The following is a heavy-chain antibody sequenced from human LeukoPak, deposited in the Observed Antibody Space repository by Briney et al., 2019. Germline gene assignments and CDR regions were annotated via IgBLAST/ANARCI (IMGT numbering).Heavy chain of an antibody. CDR3: ARERSMVRGVSWFDP. V-gene: IGHV4-4*02. J-gene: IGHJ5*02. D-gene: IGHD3-10*01. CDR1: GGSISSSNW. CDR2: IYHSGST. Sequence: PSGTLSLTCAVSGGSISSSNWWSWVRQPPGKGLEWIGEIYHSGSTNYNRSLKSRVTISVDKSKNQFSLKLSSVTAADTAVYYCARERSMVRGVSWFDPWGQGTLVTVSS.